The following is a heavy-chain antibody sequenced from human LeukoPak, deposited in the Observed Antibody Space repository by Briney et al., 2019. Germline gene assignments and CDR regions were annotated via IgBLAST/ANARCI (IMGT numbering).Heavy chain of an antibody. V-gene: IGHV1-24*01. CDR3: ATEGHYDSSGYYSYAFDI. J-gene: IGHJ3*02. D-gene: IGHD3-22*01. CDR1: GYTLTELS. CDR2: FDPEDGET. Sequence: ASVKVSCKVSGYTLTELSMHWVRQAPGKGLEWMGGFDPEDGETIYAQKFQGRVTMTEDTSTDTAYMELSSLRSEDTAVYYCATEGHYDSSGYYSYAFDIWGQGTMVTVSS.